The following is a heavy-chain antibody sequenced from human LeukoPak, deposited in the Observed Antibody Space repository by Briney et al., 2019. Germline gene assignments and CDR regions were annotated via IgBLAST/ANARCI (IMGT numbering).Heavy chain of an antibody. V-gene: IGHV4-4*02. Sequence: SETLSLTCAVSGSSISSSNWWSWVRQPPGKGLEWIGEIYHSGSTNYNPSLKSRVTISVDKSKNQFSLKLSSVTAADTAVYYCARVIGYGDYVFDYWGQGTLVTVSS. CDR3: ARVIGYGDYVFDY. CDR2: IYHSGST. CDR1: GSSISSSNW. J-gene: IGHJ4*02. D-gene: IGHD4-17*01.